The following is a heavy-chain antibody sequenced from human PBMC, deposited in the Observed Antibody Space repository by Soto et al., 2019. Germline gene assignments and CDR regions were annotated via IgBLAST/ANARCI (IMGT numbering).Heavy chain of an antibody. CDR2: INPNSGGT. CDR1: GYTFTGYY. V-gene: IGHV1-2*04. J-gene: IGHJ3*02. Sequence: ASVKVSCKASGYTFTGYYMHWVRQAPGQGLEWMGWINPNSGGTNYAQKFQGWVTMTRDTSISTAYMELSRLRSDDTAVYYCARAELSRANWGSTDNAFDIWGQGTMVTVSS. CDR3: ARAELSRANWGSTDNAFDI. D-gene: IGHD7-27*01.